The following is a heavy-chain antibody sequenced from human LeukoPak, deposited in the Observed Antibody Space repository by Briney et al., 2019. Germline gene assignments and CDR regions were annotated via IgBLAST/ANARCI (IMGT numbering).Heavy chain of an antibody. Sequence: PGGSLRLSCAASGFTFSSYAMHWVRQTPGKGLEHVSAISYNGGSTYYADSVKGRFTISRDNAKNSLYLQMNSLTAEDTAVHYCVRAHHPGGWFDPWGQGTLVTVSS. CDR3: VRAHHPGGWFDP. J-gene: IGHJ5*02. CDR1: GFTFSSYA. D-gene: IGHD3-10*01. CDR2: ISYNGGST. V-gene: IGHV3-64*02.